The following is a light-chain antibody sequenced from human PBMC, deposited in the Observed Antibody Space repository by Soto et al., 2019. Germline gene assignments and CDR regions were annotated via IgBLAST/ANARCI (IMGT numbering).Light chain of an antibody. CDR1: QIIYSW. CDR3: LQYSDYYLT. CDR2: KSS. Sequence: DIQMTQSPSTLSASVGDSVTITCRASQIIYSWLAWYQQKPGNAPKLLIYKSSTVERGVPSRFSGSGSETELTLTINSLQPDDFATYCCLQYSDYYLTFGQGTKVESK. J-gene: IGKJ1*01. V-gene: IGKV1-5*03.